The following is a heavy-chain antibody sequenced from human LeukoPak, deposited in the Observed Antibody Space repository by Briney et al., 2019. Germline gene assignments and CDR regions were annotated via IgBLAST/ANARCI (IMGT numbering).Heavy chain of an antibody. V-gene: IGHV4-38-2*02. CDR1: GYSISSGYY. Sequence: SETLSLTCAVSGYSISSGYYWGWIRQLPGKGLEWIGSIYHSGSTYYNPSLKSRVTISVDTSKNQFSLKLSSVTAADTAVYYCAREVLLWFGELSQFDYWGQGTLVTVSS. J-gene: IGHJ4*02. D-gene: IGHD3-10*01. CDR2: IYHSGST. CDR3: AREVLLWFGELSQFDY.